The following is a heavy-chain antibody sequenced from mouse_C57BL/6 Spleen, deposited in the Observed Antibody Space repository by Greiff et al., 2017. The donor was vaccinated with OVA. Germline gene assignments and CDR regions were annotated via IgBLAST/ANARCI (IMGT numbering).Heavy chain of an antibody. CDR2: ISYDGSN. Sequence: EVKLMESGPGLVKPSQSLSLTCSVTGYSITRGYYWNWIRQFPGNKLEWMGYISYDGSNNYNPSLKNRISITRDTSKNQFFLKLNSVTTEDTATYYCAREGPITTVVEGYFDVWGTGTTVTVSS. CDR3: AREGPITTVVEGYFDV. J-gene: IGHJ1*03. CDR1: GYSITRGYY. D-gene: IGHD1-1*01. V-gene: IGHV3-6*01.